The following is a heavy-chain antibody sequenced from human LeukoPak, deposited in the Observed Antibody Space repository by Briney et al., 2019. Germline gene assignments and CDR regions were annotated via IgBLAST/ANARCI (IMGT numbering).Heavy chain of an antibody. Sequence: GESLKISIKSSGYTFSNYWIGWVRQLPGKGLEWLAIMNPGNSDSKYGPAIQGDGTISDDESISTAYLQCSSLKAPDCGVYYRAKRSSSEYWGQETLGTVSA. V-gene: IGHV5-51*01. D-gene: IGHD6-6*01. J-gene: IGHJ4*02. CDR1: GYTFSNYW. CDR3: AKRSSSEY. CDR2: MNPGNSDS.